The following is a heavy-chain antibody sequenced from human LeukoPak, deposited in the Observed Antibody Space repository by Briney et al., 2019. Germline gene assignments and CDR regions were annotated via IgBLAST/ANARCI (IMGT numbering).Heavy chain of an antibody. CDR3: ASSYGRSLDYFYGMDV. Sequence: GESLKISCKGSGYSFTSYWITWVRQMPGKGLEWMGRIDPSDSYTNYSPSFQGHVTISADKSNNAAYLQWSSLKASDTAMYYCASSYGRSLDYFYGMDVWGQGTTVTVSS. CDR2: IDPSDSYT. CDR1: GYSFTSYW. D-gene: IGHD2-8*01. V-gene: IGHV5-10-1*01. J-gene: IGHJ6*02.